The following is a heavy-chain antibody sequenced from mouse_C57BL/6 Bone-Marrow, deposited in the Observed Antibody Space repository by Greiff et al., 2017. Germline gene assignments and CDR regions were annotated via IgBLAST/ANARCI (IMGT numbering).Heavy chain of an antibody. J-gene: IGHJ3*01. V-gene: IGHV1-81*01. D-gene: IGHD1-3*01. Sequence: VQLQQSGAELARPGASVKLSCKASGYTFTSYGISWVKQRTGQGLEWIGAIYPRSGNTYYNEKFKGKATLTADKSSSTAYREIRSLTSADSAVYFCARSGSDDYNYIAWFAFGDRGKLVTVSA. CDR2: IYPRSGNT. CDR3: ARSGSDDYNYIAWFAF. CDR1: GYTFTSYG.